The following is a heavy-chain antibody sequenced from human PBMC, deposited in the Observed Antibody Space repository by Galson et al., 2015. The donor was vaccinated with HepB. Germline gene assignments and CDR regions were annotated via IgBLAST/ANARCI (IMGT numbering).Heavy chain of an antibody. D-gene: IGHD3-3*01. CDR3: ARDLPGNLEWLPEPYYYYYYGMDV. J-gene: IGHJ6*02. CDR1: GFTFSSYG. V-gene: IGHV3-33*01. Sequence: SLRLSCAASGFTFSSYGMHWVRQAPGKGLEWVAVIWYDGSNKYYADSVKGRFTISRDNSKNTLYLQMNSLRAEDTAVYYCARDLPGNLEWLPEPYYYYYYGMDVWGQGTTVTVSS. CDR2: IWYDGSNK.